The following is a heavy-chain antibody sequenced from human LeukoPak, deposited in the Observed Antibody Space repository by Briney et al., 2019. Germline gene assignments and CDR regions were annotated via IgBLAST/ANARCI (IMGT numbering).Heavy chain of an antibody. J-gene: IGHJ4*02. CDR2: IYYSGST. CDR3: ARSEENSGSYYFDY. V-gene: IGHV4-39*07. CDR1: GGSISSSSYY. D-gene: IGHD1-26*01. Sequence: SSETLSLTCTVSGGSISSSSYYWGWIRQPPGKGLEWIGSIYYSGSTYYNPSLKSRVTISVNKSKNQFSLKLSSVTAADTAVYYCARSEENSGSYYFDYWGQGTLVTVSS.